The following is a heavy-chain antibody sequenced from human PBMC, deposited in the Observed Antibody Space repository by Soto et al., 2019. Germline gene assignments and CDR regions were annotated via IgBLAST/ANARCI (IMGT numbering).Heavy chain of an antibody. D-gene: IGHD2-2*01. CDR1: GFTVSNTY. J-gene: IGHJ5*02. V-gene: IGHV3-53*01. CDR2: IYTAGGT. CDR3: ARALPVAKGGFDP. Sequence: GGSLRLSCAAAGFTVSNTYMTWVRQPPGKGLECVSVIYTAGGTNYADSVKGRFIISRDNSKNTLYLQMNSLRAEDTAVYYCARALPVAKGGFDPWGQGTLVTVSS.